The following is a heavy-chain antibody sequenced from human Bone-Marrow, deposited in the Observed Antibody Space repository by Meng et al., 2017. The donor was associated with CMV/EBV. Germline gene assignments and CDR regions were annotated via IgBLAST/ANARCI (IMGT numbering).Heavy chain of an antibody. Sequence: GVSLRLSCTTSGFTFSTYTMNWVRQPPGKGLEWVSSISPSSTYIYYGDSVKGRFTVSRAKAKNSLFLHMDSLAADDTPVYYCARRRVVTSTSYYGMDVWGQGTTVTVSS. J-gene: IGHJ6*02. CDR2: ISPSSTYI. V-gene: IGHV3-21*01. CDR3: ARRRVVTSTSYYGMDV. CDR1: GFTFSTYT. D-gene: IGHD2-21*02.